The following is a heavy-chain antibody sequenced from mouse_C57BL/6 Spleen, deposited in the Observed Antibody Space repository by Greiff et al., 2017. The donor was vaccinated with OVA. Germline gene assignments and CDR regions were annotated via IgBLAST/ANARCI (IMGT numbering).Heavy chain of an antibody. J-gene: IGHJ3*01. Sequence: EVHLVESGGGLVQPGGSLSLSCAASGFTFTDYYMSWVRQPPGKALEWLGFIRNKANGYTTEYSASVKGRFTISRDNSQSILYLQMNALRAEDSATDYCARSYSNYPFAYWGQGTLVTVSA. CDR2: IRNKANGYTT. CDR3: ARSYSNYPFAY. V-gene: IGHV7-3*01. CDR1: GFTFTDYY. D-gene: IGHD2-5*01.